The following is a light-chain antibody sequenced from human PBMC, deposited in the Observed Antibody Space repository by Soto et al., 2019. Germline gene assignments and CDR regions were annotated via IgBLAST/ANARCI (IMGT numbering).Light chain of an antibody. Sequence: EIVLTQSPGTLSLSAGERVTLSCRASQRVSSSCLAWYQQKPGQAPRLLIYGASSRATDIPDRFSGSGSGTDFTLTISRLEREDFAVYYCQQYGTSPQTFGQGTKVEI. CDR1: QRVSSSC. CDR2: GAS. V-gene: IGKV3-20*01. CDR3: QQYGTSPQT. J-gene: IGKJ1*01.